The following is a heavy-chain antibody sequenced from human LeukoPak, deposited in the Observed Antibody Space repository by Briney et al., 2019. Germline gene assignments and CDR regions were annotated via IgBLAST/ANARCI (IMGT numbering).Heavy chain of an antibody. Sequence: PGGSLRLSCAASGFTFSSYAMSWVRQAPGKGLEWVSAISGSGGSTYYADSVKGRFTISRDNSKNTLYLQMNSLRAEDTAVYYCAKDLGGSGSYLDWYFDLWGRGTLVTVSS. V-gene: IGHV3-23*01. CDR3: AKDLGGSGSYLDWYFDL. J-gene: IGHJ2*01. CDR1: GFTFSSYA. D-gene: IGHD3-10*01. CDR2: ISGSGGST.